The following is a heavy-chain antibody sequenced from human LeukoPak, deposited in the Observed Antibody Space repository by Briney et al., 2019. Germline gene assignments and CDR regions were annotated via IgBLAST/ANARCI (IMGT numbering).Heavy chain of an antibody. CDR2: FFHTGST. V-gene: IGHV4-39*01. Sequence: KPSETLSLTCTVSDGSISSSNYSWGWIRQPPGGGLEWIGSFFHTGSTYYNPSLKSRVTISVDTSKNQFSLQLSSVTAADTAAYFCAGDPISVAGNFFNFWGRGTAVTVSS. CDR1: DGSISSSNYS. D-gene: IGHD6-19*01. J-gene: IGHJ3*01. CDR3: AGDPISVAGNFFNF.